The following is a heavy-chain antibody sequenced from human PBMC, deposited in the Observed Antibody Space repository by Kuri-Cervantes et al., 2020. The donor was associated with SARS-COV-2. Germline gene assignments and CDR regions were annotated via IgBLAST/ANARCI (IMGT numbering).Heavy chain of an antibody. D-gene: IGHD5-18*01. V-gene: IGHV1-18*04. CDR2: ISAYNGNT. J-gene: IGHJ6*03. CDR1: GYTFTGYY. CDR3: ARVLAGYGYYMDV. Sequence: ASVKVSCKASGYTFTGYYMHWVRQAPGQGLEWMGWISAYNGNTNYAQKLQGRVTMTTDTSTSTAYMELRSLRSDDTAVYYCARVLAGYGYYMDVWDKGTTVTVSS.